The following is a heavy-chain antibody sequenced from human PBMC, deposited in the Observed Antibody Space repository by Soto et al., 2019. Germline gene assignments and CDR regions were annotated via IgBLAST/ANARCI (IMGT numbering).Heavy chain of an antibody. V-gene: IGHV1-18*04. Sequence: QVQLVQSGGEVKKPGASVKVSCKASGYTFNSYGIIWVRQAPGHGLEWMGWVSAFNGHTNFAQRFQGRVSMTTDTSTTTAYMELGGRTSDDTAVYYCARAHFLTGYYRLFDFWGQGALVTVSS. CDR1: GYTFNSYG. CDR2: VSAFNGHT. D-gene: IGHD3-9*01. J-gene: IGHJ4*02. CDR3: ARAHFLTGYYRLFDF.